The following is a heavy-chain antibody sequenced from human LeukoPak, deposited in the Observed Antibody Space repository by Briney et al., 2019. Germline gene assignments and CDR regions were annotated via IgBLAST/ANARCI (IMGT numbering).Heavy chain of an antibody. Sequence: GGSLRLSCAASGFTFSSYEMIWVRRAPGKGLEWISYINPRGSTIYYANSVRGRFTISRDNAKNSLYLQMNSLRVEDTAVYYCATGIAAAVGSVTSYWGQGTLVTVSS. CDR1: GFTFSSYE. D-gene: IGHD6-13*01. J-gene: IGHJ4*02. CDR3: ATGIAAAVGSVTSY. V-gene: IGHV3-48*03. CDR2: INPRGSTI.